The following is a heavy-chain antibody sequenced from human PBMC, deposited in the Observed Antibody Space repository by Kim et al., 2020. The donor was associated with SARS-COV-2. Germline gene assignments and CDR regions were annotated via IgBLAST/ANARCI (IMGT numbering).Heavy chain of an antibody. J-gene: IGHJ4*02. CDR2: ISYDGSNK. CDR3: AKNKPGYSSSWHFDY. CDR1: GFTFSSYG. V-gene: IGHV3-30*18. Sequence: GGSLRLSCAASGFTFSSYGMHWVRQAPGKGLEWVAVISYDGSNKYYADSVKGRFTISRDNSKNTLYLQMNSLRAEDTAVYYCAKNKPGYSSSWHFDYWGQGTLVTVSS. D-gene: IGHD6-13*01.